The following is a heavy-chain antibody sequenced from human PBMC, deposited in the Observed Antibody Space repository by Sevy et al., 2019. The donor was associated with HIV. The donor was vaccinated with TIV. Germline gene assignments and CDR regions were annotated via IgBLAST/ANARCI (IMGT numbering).Heavy chain of an antibody. D-gene: IGHD6-13*01. V-gene: IGHV3-30-3*01. J-gene: IGHJ4*01. CDR2: ISYEGTET. CDR1: GFAFSSHA. CDR3: ARDGGYSIKWYPLY. Sequence: GGSLRLSCAASGFAFSSHAMHWVRQAPGKGLEWVAVISYEGTETFYAASVEGRFTISRVNSKNMLSLQINRLRPEDTAVYYCARDGGYSIKWYPLYWGHGTLVTVSS.